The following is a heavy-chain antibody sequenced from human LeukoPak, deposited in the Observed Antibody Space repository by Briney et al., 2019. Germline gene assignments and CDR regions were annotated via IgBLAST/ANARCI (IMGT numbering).Heavy chain of an antibody. J-gene: IGHJ5*02. CDR1: GFTLSRYW. CDR3: AKILGESPRWFDP. V-gene: IGHV3-74*01. CDR2: MNSDGSST. Sequence: GGSLRLSCAASGFTLSRYWMHWVRQAPGKGLVSVAHMNSDGSSTNYADCVKGRFTISRDNAKNMLYLQMNSLRADDTAVYYCAKILGESPRWFDPWGQGTLVTVSS. D-gene: IGHD3-10*01.